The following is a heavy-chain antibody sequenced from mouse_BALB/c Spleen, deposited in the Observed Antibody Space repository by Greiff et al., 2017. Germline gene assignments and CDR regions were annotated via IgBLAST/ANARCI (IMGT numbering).Heavy chain of an antibody. V-gene: IGHV7-1*02. CDR3: ARDAGTTWFAY. J-gene: IGHJ3*01. Sequence: EVNVVESGGGLVQPGGSLRLSCATSGFTFSDFYMEWVRQPPGKRLEWIAASRNKANDYTTEYSASVKGRFIVSRDTSQSILYLQMNALRSEDTAIYYCARDAGTTWFAYWGQGTLVTVSA. D-gene: IGHD3-3*01. CDR1: GFTFSDFY. CDR2: SRNKANDYTT.